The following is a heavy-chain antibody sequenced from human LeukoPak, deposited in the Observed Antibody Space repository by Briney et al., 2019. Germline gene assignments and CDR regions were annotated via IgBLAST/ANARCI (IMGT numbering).Heavy chain of an antibody. Sequence: PSETLSLTCTVSGGSISSGGYYWSWIRQHPGKGLEWIGYIYYSGSTYYNPSLKSRVNISVDTSKNQFSLKLSSVTAADTAVYYCAGGYSYGPYDYWGQGTLVTVSS. CDR2: IYYSGST. CDR1: GGSISSGGYY. D-gene: IGHD5-18*01. J-gene: IGHJ4*02. CDR3: AGGYSYGPYDY. V-gene: IGHV4-31*03.